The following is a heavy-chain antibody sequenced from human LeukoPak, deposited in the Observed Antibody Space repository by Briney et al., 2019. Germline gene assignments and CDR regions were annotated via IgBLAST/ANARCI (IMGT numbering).Heavy chain of an antibody. J-gene: IGHJ3*02. Sequence: PSETLSLTCTVSGGSISSYYWSWIRQPPGKGLEWIGYIYYSGSTNYNPSLKRRVTISVDTSKNQFSLKLSSVNAADTDVYYCASDILTGYWDAFDIWGQGTMVTVSS. CDR3: ASDILTGYWDAFDI. CDR2: IYYSGST. CDR1: GGSISSYY. D-gene: IGHD3-9*01. V-gene: IGHV4-59*01.